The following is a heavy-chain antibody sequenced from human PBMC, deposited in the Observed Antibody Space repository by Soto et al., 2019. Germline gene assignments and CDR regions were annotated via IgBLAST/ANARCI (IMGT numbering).Heavy chain of an antibody. Sequence: PSETLSLTCTVSGDSISSSTYYWGWIRQPPGKGLEWIGNIYYSGITYYNPSLKSRVAISVDTSKNQFSLNLSSVSAADTAMYYCARDLRGRRSGRFDPWGQGTLVTVSS. J-gene: IGHJ5*02. CDR2: IYYSGIT. CDR3: ARDLRGRRSGRFDP. V-gene: IGHV4-39*07. CDR1: GDSISSSTYY. D-gene: IGHD3-10*01.